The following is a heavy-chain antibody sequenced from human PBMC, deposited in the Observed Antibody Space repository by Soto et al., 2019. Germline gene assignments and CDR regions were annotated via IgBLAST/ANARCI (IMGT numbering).Heavy chain of an antibody. CDR3: AKFDYGDYGYNYYGMDV. V-gene: IGHV3-23*01. Sequence: EVQLLESGGGLVQPGGSLRLSCAASGFTFNNYAMTWVRQAPGKGLEWVSVISGGGGRTYYADSVKGRFTISRDISKNTIYLQMNSLRAEDTAVYYCAKFDYGDYGYNYYGMDVWGQGTTVTVSS. J-gene: IGHJ6*02. D-gene: IGHD4-17*01. CDR2: ISGGGGRT. CDR1: GFTFNNYA.